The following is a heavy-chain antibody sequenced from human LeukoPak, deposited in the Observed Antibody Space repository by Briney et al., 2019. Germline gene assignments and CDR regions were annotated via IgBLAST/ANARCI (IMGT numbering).Heavy chain of an antibody. J-gene: IGHJ3*02. Sequence: GASVKVSCKASGYTFTSYDINWVRQATGQGLEWMGWMNPNSGNTGYAQKFQGRVTMTRNTSISTAYMELSSLRSEDTAVYYCARGPRVGVTIFGVDIQDSGGAFDIWGQGTMVTVSS. D-gene: IGHD3-3*01. CDR3: ARGPRVGVTIFGVDIQDSGGAFDI. CDR2: MNPNSGNT. CDR1: GYTFTSYD. V-gene: IGHV1-8*01.